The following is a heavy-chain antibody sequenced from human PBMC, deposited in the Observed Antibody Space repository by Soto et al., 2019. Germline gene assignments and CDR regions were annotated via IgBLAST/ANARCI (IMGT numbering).Heavy chain of an antibody. CDR1: GFSLSTSGMR. CDR3: ALFTMVRGVKVLDY. J-gene: IGHJ4*02. Sequence: SGPTLVNPTQTLTLTCTFSGFSLSTSGMRVSWIRQPPGKALEWLARIDWDDDKFYSTSLKTRLTISKDTSKNQVVLTMTNMDNVDTATYYCALFTMVRGVKVLDYWGQGTLVTVSS. CDR2: IDWDDDK. D-gene: IGHD3-10*01. V-gene: IGHV2-70*04.